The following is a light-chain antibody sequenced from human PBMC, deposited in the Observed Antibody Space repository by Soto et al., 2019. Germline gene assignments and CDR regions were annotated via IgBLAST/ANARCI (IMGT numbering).Light chain of an antibody. J-gene: IGKJ4*01. V-gene: IGKV1-5*01. CDR2: DAS. CDR3: QQYNSYPLT. CDR1: QTINTY. Sequence: DIQMTQSPSTLSVSVGDRVTITCRASQTINTYLAWYQQKPGKAPELLVFDASNLESGVPSRFSGSGSGTDFTLTISSLRPDDFATYYCQQYNSYPLTFGGGTKVEIK.